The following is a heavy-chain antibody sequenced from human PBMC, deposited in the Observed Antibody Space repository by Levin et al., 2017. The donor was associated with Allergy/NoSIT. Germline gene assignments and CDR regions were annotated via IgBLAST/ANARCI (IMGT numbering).Heavy chain of an antibody. Sequence: PGGSLKLSCAASGFTFSSYAMSWVRQAPGKGLEWVSAISAGGGSTYYADSVKGRFTISGDNSKNTLHLQMNSLRAEDTAVYYCAKVLHYYDSQVGDAFDIWGQGTMVTVSS. CDR2: ISAGGGST. CDR1: GFTFSSYA. V-gene: IGHV3-23*01. D-gene: IGHD3-22*01. CDR3: AKVLHYYDSQVGDAFDI. J-gene: IGHJ3*02.